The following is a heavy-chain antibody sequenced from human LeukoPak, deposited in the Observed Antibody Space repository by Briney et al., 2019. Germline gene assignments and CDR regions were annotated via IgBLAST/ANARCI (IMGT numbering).Heavy chain of an antibody. D-gene: IGHD1-1*01. V-gene: IGHV3-20*04. CDR2: ITWNGGST. J-gene: IGHJ3*02. Sequence: GRSLRLSCAASGFTFDEYGMSWAPEVSRKALEGVTGITWNGGSTSNADSVKGRFTISRDNAKNSLYLQMNSLRGEDTALYYCARGGLIQRHAFDIWGQGTMVTVSS. CDR1: GFTFDEYG. CDR3: ARGGLIQRHAFDI.